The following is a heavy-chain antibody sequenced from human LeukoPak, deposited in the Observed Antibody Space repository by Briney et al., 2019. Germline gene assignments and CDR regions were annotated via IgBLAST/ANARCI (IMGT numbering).Heavy chain of an antibody. Sequence: GASVKVSCKASGGTFSSYAISWVRQAPGQGLEWMGGIIPIFGTANYAQKFQGRVTITADESTSTAYMELSSLRSEDTAVYYCARDPGSSLDRAEYFQHWGQGTLVTVSS. CDR1: GGTFSSYA. CDR2: IIPIFGTA. V-gene: IGHV1-69*13. J-gene: IGHJ1*01. D-gene: IGHD6-13*01. CDR3: ARDPGSSLDRAEYFQH.